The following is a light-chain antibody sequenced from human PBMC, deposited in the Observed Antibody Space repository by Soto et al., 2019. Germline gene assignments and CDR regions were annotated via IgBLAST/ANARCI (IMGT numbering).Light chain of an antibody. CDR1: QHINSW. V-gene: IGKV1D-12*01. CDR3: QQPNRLHVP. Sequence: DIQMTQSPSSVSASVGDRVTITCRASQHINSWLAWYQHKPWKAPKLLIYTESSLQSGVPSRFSGSGSVTDFNLPVNGRRPDDFATYSCQQPNRLHVPFGQGTRLEIK. CDR2: TES. J-gene: IGKJ5*01.